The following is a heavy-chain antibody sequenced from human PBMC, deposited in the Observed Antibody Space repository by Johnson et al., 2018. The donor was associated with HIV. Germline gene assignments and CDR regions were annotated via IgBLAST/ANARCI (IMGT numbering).Heavy chain of an antibody. J-gene: IGHJ3*02. CDR3: ASLGGDTYLNAFDI. CDR1: GFTFSSYA. Sequence: QVQLVESGGGVVQPGRSLRLSCAASGFTFSSYAMHWVRQAPGKGLEWVAVISYDGSNKYYADSVKGRFTISRDNSKNTLYLQMNSLRAEDTAVYYCASLGGDTYLNAFDIWGQGTMVTVSS. V-gene: IGHV3-30*04. D-gene: IGHD3-16*01. CDR2: ISYDGSNK.